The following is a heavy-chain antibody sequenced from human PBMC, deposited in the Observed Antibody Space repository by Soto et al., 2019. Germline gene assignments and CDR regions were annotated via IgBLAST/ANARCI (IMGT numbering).Heavy chain of an antibody. Sequence: QVQLVQSGAEVKKPGSSVKVSCKASGGTFSSYAISWVRQAPGQGLEWMGGIIPIFGTANYAQKFQGRGTITADESTSTAYMELSSLRSEDTAVYYCAREQGLTGGYYYDSSGYYGYYYYGMDVWGQGTTVTVSS. J-gene: IGHJ6*02. D-gene: IGHD3-22*01. CDR3: AREQGLTGGYYYDSSGYYGYYYYGMDV. CDR2: IIPIFGTA. V-gene: IGHV1-69*01. CDR1: GGTFSSYA.